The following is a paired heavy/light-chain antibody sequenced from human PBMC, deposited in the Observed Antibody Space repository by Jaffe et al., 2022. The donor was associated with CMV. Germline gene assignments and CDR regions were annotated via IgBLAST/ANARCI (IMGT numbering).Light chain of an antibody. CDR2: DVS. V-gene: IGLV2-11*01. Sequence: QSALTQPRSVSGSPGQSVTISCTGTSSDVGGYNYVSWYQQHPGKAPKLMIYDVSKRPSGVPDRFSASKSGNTASLTISGLQAEDEADYYCCSYAGTYTTWVFGGGTKLTVL. CDR1: SSDVGGYNY. CDR3: CSYAGTYTTWV. J-gene: IGLJ3*02.
Heavy chain of an antibody. Sequence: QLQLQESGPGLVKPSETLSLTCTVSGGSISSSNYYWGWIRQPPGKGLEWIGSIYYTGSTYYNPSLKSRVTISVDRSKNQFSLKLTSVTAADTAVYYCARTSGSGNLLSYMDVWGKGTTVTVSS. V-gene: IGHV4-39*01. J-gene: IGHJ6*03. D-gene: IGHD3-10*01. CDR2: IYYTGST. CDR1: GGSISSSNYY. CDR3: ARTSGSGNLLSYMDV.